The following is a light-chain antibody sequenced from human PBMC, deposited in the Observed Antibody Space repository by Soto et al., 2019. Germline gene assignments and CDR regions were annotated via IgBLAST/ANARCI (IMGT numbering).Light chain of an antibody. CDR3: AAWDVSMPGWV. V-gene: IGLV1-44*01. CDR1: SSNIGSNT. CDR2: SNN. Sequence: QSVLTQPPSASGTPGQRITLSCTGSSSNIGSNTVNWYQQLPGTAPKLLIYSNNQRPSGVPDRFSGAKSGTSASLAISGLQYDDEADYYCAAWDVSMPGWVFGGGTKLTVL. J-gene: IGLJ3*02.